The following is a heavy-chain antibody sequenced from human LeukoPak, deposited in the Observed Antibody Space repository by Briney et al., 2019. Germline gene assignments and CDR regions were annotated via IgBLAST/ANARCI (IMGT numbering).Heavy chain of an antibody. CDR1: GFTFSYYS. V-gene: IGHV3-21*01. CDR3: ARDPWARSYSSGPPVGWFDP. D-gene: IGHD6-25*01. CDR2: ISSSSSYI. Sequence: PGGSLRLSCAASGFTFSYYSMNWVRQAPGKGLEWVSSISSSSSYIDYADSVKGGFTISTDNAKNSLYLQMNSLRAEDTAVYYCARDPWARSYSSGPPVGWFDPWGRGTLVTVSS. J-gene: IGHJ5*02.